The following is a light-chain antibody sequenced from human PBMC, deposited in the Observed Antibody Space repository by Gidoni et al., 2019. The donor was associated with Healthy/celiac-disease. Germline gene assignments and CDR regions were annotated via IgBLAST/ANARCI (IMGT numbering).Light chain of an antibody. CDR1: QSVSSY. V-gene: IGKV3-11*01. CDR3: QQRSNWPPT. J-gene: IGKJ1*01. CDR2: DAS. Sequence: EIVLTQSPATLSLSPGERATLSCRASQSVSSYLAWYQQKPGQAPRLLIYDASNRATGIPARFSGSGSGTDFTLTISSLEPEDFAGYYCQQRSNWPPTFXQXTKVEIK.